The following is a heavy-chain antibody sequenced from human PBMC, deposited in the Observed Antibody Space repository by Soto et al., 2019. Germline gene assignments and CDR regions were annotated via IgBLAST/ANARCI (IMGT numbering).Heavy chain of an antibody. J-gene: IGHJ4*02. Sequence: GGSLRLSCAASGFTFSNYAMSWVRQAPGKGLEWVSDISAKGGTTYYADSVKGRFTISRDNSKNTLDVQMNSLRAEDTAVYYCAKRRLVGATSGRYPFDCWGQGTLVTVSS. CDR3: AKRRLVGATSGRYPFDC. CDR1: GFTFSNYA. CDR2: ISAKGGTT. D-gene: IGHD1-26*01. V-gene: IGHV3-23*01.